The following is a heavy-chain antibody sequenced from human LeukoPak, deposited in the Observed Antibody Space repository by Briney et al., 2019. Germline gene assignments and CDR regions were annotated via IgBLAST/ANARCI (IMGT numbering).Heavy chain of an antibody. D-gene: IGHD3-10*01. J-gene: IGHJ4*02. CDR2: ISWNSGSI. CDR3: AKDNKAYGSGSYSHFDY. V-gene: IGHV3-9*01. Sequence: PGRSLRLSCAASGFTFDDYAMHWVRQAPGKGLEWVSGISWNSGSIGYADSVKGRFTISRDNAKNSLYLQMNSLRAEDTALYYCAKDNKAYGSGSYSHFDYWGQGTLVTVSS. CDR1: GFTFDDYA.